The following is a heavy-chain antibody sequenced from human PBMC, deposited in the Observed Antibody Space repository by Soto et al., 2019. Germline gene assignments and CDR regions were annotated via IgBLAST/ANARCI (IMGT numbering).Heavy chain of an antibody. CDR2: IGTSGDT. D-gene: IGHD6-6*01. Sequence: EVQVVESGGGLVQPGGSLRLSCAASGFTFSRYDRHWVRQATGRGLEWVSGIGTSGDTYYAGSVKGRFTISRENAKNSVYLQMNSLRAGDTAVYYCARWALGFDPWGQGTLVAVSS. CDR1: GFTFSRYD. J-gene: IGHJ5*02. CDR3: ARWALGFDP. V-gene: IGHV3-13*04.